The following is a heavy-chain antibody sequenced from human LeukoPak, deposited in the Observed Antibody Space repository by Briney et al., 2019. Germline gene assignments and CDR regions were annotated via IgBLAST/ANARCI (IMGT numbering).Heavy chain of an antibody. V-gene: IGHV1-18*01. D-gene: IGHD2-21*02. Sequence: GASVKVSCKASGYTFTDFGISWVRQAPGQGLEWMGWINTYKGNTNYAQKFQGRFTMTIDTSTRTAYMVLRSLRSDDTAIYYCVRDQRVGVTVFYRPFDPWGQGTSVTVSS. CDR2: INTYKGNT. CDR1: GYTFTDFG. CDR3: VRDQRVGVTVFYRPFDP. J-gene: IGHJ5*02.